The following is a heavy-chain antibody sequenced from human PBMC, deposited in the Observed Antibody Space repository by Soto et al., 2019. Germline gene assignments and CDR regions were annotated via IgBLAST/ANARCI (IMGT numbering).Heavy chain of an antibody. D-gene: IGHD1-1*01. CDR3: GRCQGTGQINYFDY. CDR2: IKQDGSET. J-gene: IGHJ4*01. CDR1: GFTFSTYW. V-gene: IGHV3-7*01. Sequence: EVHLVESGGGLVQPGGSLRLSCAASGFTFSTYWMSWVRQAPGKGLEWVANIKQDGSETSYVDSVRGRFTISRDNAKNSLYLQMNSLKVEDTAVYYCGRCQGTGQINYFDYWGHGTLVTVSS.